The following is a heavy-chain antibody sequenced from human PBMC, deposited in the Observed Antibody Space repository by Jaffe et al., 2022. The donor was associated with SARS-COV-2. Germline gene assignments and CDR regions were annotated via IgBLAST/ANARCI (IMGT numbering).Heavy chain of an antibody. CDR1: GFTFSSYG. CDR2: ISYDGSNK. D-gene: IGHD6-13*01. V-gene: IGHV3-30*18. CDR3: AKDFLAAAGPKAYYFDY. Sequence: QVQLVESGGGVVQPGRSLRLSCAASGFTFSSYGMHWVRQAPGKGLEWVAVISYDGSNKYYADSVKGRFTISRDNSKNTLYLQMNSLRAEDTAVYYCAKDFLAAAGPKAYYFDYWGQGTLVTVSS. J-gene: IGHJ4*02.